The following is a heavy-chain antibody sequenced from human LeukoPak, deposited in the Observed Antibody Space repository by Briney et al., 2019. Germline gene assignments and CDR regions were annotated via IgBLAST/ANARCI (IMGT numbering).Heavy chain of an antibody. CDR1: GFTVSSNY. Sequence: GGSLRLSCAASGFTVSSNYMSWVRQAPGKGLEWVSVIYSGGSTYYADSVKGRFTISRDNSKNTLYLQMNSLRAEDTAVYYCAKAPYGSGSQYYFDYWGQGTLVTVSS. V-gene: IGHV3-66*01. CDR3: AKAPYGSGSQYYFDY. J-gene: IGHJ4*02. CDR2: IYSGGST. D-gene: IGHD3-10*01.